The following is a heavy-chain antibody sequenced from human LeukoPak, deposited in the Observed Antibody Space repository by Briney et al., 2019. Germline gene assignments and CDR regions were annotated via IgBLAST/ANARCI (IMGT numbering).Heavy chain of an antibody. Sequence: PGGSLRLSCAASGFIFSNYAMSWVRQAPGKGLGWVSSISGSGDNTYYADSVRGRFTISRDNSKNTLYLQIYNLRAEDAAIYYCAKDLALYTGPYTGSYYSPIDYWGQGTPVTVSS. CDR1: GFIFSNYA. CDR3: AKDLALYTGPYTGSYYSPIDY. V-gene: IGHV3-23*01. CDR2: ISGSGDNT. D-gene: IGHD1-26*01. J-gene: IGHJ4*02.